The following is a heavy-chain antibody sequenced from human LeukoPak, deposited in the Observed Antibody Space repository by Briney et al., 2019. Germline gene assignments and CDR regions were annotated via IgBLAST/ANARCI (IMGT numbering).Heavy chain of an antibody. Sequence: GGSLRLSCAASGFTFSSYAMTWVRQAPGKGLEWVSTINRSGSTYDADSVKGRFTISRDNSKNTLYLQMNSLRADDTAVYYCAKGTPPLDYFDSWGQGTLVTVSS. CDR1: GFTFSSYA. CDR3: AKGTPPLDYFDS. CDR2: INRSGST. J-gene: IGHJ4*02. V-gene: IGHV3-23*01.